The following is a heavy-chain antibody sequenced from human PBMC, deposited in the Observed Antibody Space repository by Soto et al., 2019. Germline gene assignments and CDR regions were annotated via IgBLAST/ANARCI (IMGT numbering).Heavy chain of an antibody. V-gene: IGHV1-18*04. D-gene: IGHD2-2*01. CDR1: GYTFTSYG. CDR2: ISAYNGNT. J-gene: IGHJ5*02. Sequence: ASVKVSCKASGYTFTSYGISWVRQAPGQGLEWMGWISAYNGNTNYAQKLQGRVTMITDTSTSTAYMELRSLRSDDTAVYYCARDYAGYCSSTSCLNWFDPWGQGTLVTVSS. CDR3: ARDYAGYCSSTSCLNWFDP.